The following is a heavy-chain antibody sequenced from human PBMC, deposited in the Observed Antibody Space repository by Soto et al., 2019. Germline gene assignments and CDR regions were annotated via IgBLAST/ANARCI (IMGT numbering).Heavy chain of an antibody. CDR3: ARDHTWRWPHSAMDV. V-gene: IGHV4-4*07. CDR1: GGSIDNYY. J-gene: IGHJ6*02. CDR2: IFTSGST. Sequence: QVQLQESGPGLVKPSETLSLTCTVSGGSIDNYYWGWIRQPAGKGLEWIGRIFTSGSTTYNPSLKSRVTLSVDTSKNQFSLQLSSVTAADTAVYYCARDHTWRWPHSAMDVWGQGITVTVSS. D-gene: IGHD2-15*01.